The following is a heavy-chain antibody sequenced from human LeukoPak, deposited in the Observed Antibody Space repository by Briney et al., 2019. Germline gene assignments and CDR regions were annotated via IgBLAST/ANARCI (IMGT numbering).Heavy chain of an antibody. V-gene: IGHV3-21*01. D-gene: IGHD2-2*01. J-gene: IGHJ6*02. CDR3: ARGRRCSSTSCYSGMDV. CDR2: ISSSSSYI. CDR1: GFTFSSYS. Sequence: GGSLRLSCAASGFTFSSYSMNWVRQAPGKGLEWVSSISSSSSYIYYADSVKGRFTISRDNAKNSLYLQMNSLRAEDTAVYYCARGRRCSSTSCYSGMDVWGQGTTVTVSS.